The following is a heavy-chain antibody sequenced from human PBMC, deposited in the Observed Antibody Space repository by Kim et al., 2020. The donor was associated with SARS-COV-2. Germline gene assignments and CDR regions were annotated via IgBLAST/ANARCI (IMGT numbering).Heavy chain of an antibody. CDR3: AKDRDPITMVRGVIIRPPFGY. J-gene: IGHJ4*02. V-gene: IGHV3-23*01. D-gene: IGHD3-10*01. CDR1: GFTFSIYA. Sequence: GGSLRLSCAASGFTFSIYAMTWVRQAPGKGLEWVSVISDSGGSTYYADSVKGRFTISRDNSKNTLYLQMNSLRAEDTAVYYCAKDRDPITMVRGVIIRPPFGYWGQGTLVTVSS. CDR2: ISDSGGST.